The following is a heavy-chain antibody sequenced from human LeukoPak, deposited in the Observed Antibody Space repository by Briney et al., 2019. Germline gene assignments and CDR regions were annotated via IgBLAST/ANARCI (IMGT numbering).Heavy chain of an antibody. D-gene: IGHD3-22*01. J-gene: IGHJ4*02. Sequence: RPSETLSLTCAVTGNSISSGYYWSWIRQPPGKGLEWIGSIYHSGSTYYNPSLKSRVTISVDTSKNRFSLKLSSVTAADTAVYYCAGQHDSNGYYFYWGQGTLVTVSS. CDR3: AGQHDSNGYYFY. CDR2: IYHSGST. CDR1: GNSISSGYY. V-gene: IGHV4-38-2*01.